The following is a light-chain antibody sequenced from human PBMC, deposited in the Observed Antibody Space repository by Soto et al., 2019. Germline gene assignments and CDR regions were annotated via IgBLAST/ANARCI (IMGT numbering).Light chain of an antibody. V-gene: IGLV2-14*01. J-gene: IGLJ3*02. CDR1: SSDVGGYNY. Sequence: QSVLTQPASVSGSPGQSITISCTGTSSDVGGYNYVSWYQQHPGKAPKLMIYEVSNRPSGVSNRFSGSKSGNTASLTISGLQAEDEADYYCCSYTSSSTWVFGGGTKVTVL. CDR3: CSYTSSSTWV. CDR2: EVS.